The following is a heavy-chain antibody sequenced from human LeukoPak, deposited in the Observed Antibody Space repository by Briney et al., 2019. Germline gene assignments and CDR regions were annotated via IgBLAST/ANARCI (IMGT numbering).Heavy chain of an antibody. D-gene: IGHD3-9*01. CDR2: ITGSGGNT. J-gene: IGHJ4*02. V-gene: IGHV3-23*01. CDR1: GFTFSNYA. Sequence: PGASLRLSCAASGFTFSNYAMSWVRQAPGKGLEWVSAITGSGGNTYYADSVKGRFTISRDNSKNTVFLQMNSLRAEDMAVYYCAKWGDYDVLTGYYVSDYWGQGTLVTVPS. CDR3: AKWGDYDVLTGYYVSDY.